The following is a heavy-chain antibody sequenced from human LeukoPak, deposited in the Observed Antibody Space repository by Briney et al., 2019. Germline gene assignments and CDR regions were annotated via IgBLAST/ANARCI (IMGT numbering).Heavy chain of an antibody. Sequence: GGSLRLSCAASGFTFSSYSMNWVRQAPGKGLEWVSSISSSSSYIYYADSVKGRFTISRDNSKNTLYLQMNSLRAEDTAVYYCARGNSGPYGDHGRYFDYWGQGTLVTVSS. CDR2: ISSSSSYI. CDR3: ARGNSGPYGDHGRYFDY. D-gene: IGHD4-17*01. CDR1: GFTFSSYS. V-gene: IGHV3-21*01. J-gene: IGHJ4*02.